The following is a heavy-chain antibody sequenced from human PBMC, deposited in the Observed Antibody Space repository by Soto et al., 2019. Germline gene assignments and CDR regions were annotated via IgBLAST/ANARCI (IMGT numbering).Heavy chain of an antibody. CDR1: CGSFSGYY. V-gene: IGHV4-34*01. D-gene: IGHD3-22*01. Sequence: PSETLSLTCAVYCGSFSGYYWSWIRQPPGKGLEWIGEINHSGSTNYNPSLKSRVTISVDTSKNQFSLKLSSVTAADTAVYYCARGLYDSSGYGNDYWGQGTLVTVSS. CDR3: ARGLYDSSGYGNDY. CDR2: INHSGST. J-gene: IGHJ4*02.